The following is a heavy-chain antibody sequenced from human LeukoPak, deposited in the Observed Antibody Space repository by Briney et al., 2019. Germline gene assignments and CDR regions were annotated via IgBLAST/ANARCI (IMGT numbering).Heavy chain of an antibody. V-gene: IGHV4-31*03. D-gene: IGHD5-18*01. CDR1: GGSISSGGYY. Sequence: PSETLSLTCTVSGGSISSGGYYWGWIRQHPGKGLEWIGYIYYSGSTYYNPSLKSRVTISVDTSKNQFSLKLSSVTAADTAVYYCARDRYSYGYGFRYFDYWGQGTLVTVSS. J-gene: IGHJ4*02. CDR2: IYYSGST. CDR3: ARDRYSYGYGFRYFDY.